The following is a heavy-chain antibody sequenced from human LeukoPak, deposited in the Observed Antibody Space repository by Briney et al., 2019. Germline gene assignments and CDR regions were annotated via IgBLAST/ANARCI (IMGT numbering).Heavy chain of an antibody. Sequence: GGSLRLSCAASGFTFSSYAMHWVRQAPGKGLEWVAVISYDGSNKYYADSVKGRFTISRDNSKNTLYLQMNSLRAEDTAVYYCARTVVVTYYYGMGVWGQGTTVTVSS. CDR1: GFTFSSYA. V-gene: IGHV3-30-3*01. J-gene: IGHJ6*02. CDR2: ISYDGSNK. CDR3: ARTVVVTYYYGMGV. D-gene: IGHD2-21*01.